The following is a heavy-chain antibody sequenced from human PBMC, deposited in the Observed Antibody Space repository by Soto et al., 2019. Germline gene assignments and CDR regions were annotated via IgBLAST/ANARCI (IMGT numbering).Heavy chain of an antibody. J-gene: IGHJ5*02. Sequence: PSETLSLNCTVSGGSFSSRSYYWSWILQPPGKGLEWIGYIYYSGSTNYNPSLKSRVTISVDTSKNQFSLKLSSVTAADTAVYYCARGSPLGFGVDWFDPWGQGTLVTVSS. D-gene: IGHD2-8*01. CDR2: IYYSGST. CDR1: GGSFSSRSYY. V-gene: IGHV4-61*01. CDR3: ARGSPLGFGVDWFDP.